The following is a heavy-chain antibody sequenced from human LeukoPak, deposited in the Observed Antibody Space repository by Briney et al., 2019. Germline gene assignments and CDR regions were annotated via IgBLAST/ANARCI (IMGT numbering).Heavy chain of an antibody. D-gene: IGHD2-2*01. CDR1: GYTFTGYY. CDR3: ARGYCSSTSCYYYFDY. J-gene: IGHJ4*02. Sequence: ASVKVSCKASGYTFTGYYMHWVRQAPGQGLEWMGWIHPNSGGTNYAQKFQGRVTMTRDTSISTAYMELSRLRSDDTAVYYCARGYCSSTSCYYYFDYWGQGVLVTVSS. CDR2: IHPNSGGT. V-gene: IGHV1-2*02.